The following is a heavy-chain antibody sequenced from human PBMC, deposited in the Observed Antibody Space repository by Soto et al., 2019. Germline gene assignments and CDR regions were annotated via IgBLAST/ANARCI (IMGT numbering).Heavy chain of an antibody. CDR3: TSHRIASTEQSSLDY. CDR2: IKSKTDGGTT. V-gene: IGHV3-15*01. Sequence: EVQLVESGGGLVKPGGSLRLSCAASGFTFSVAWMSWVRQAPGKGLEWVGRIKSKTDGGTTDYAAPVKGRFTISRDDPKKTVYPQVKLLTSEYPAEYYCTSHRIASTEQSSLDYWGQGTLVTVSS. D-gene: IGHD2-21*02. CDR1: GFTFSVAW. J-gene: IGHJ4*02.